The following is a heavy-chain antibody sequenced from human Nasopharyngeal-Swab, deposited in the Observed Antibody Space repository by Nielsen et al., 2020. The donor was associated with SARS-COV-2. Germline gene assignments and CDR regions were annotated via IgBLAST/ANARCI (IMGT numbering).Heavy chain of an antibody. Sequence: GGSLRLSCAASGFTFGSYSMHWVRQAPGKGLVWVSRIKTDGSRTVYADSVRGRFTISRDNVKNTLYMEMNSLRADDTAVYYCASEWKEKAYDIWGQGTMVTVSS. V-gene: IGHV3-74*01. CDR1: GFTFGSYS. CDR2: IKTDGSRT. D-gene: IGHD1-1*01. J-gene: IGHJ3*02. CDR3: ASEWKEKAYDI.